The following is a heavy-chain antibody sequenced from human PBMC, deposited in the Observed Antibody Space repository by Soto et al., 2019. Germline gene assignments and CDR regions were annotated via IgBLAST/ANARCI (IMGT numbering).Heavy chain of an antibody. CDR2: INPNSGAT. J-gene: IGHJ3*02. V-gene: IGHV1-2*02. CDR3: ARGRSGWSRGDAFDI. Sequence: QVQLVQSGAEVKKPGASVKVSCKASGYTFTGYHMHWVRQAPGQGLEWMGWINPNSGATTYAQKFQGRVTMNRDTSISTAYMELSRLRSDDTAVYYCARGRSGWSRGDAFDIWGQGTMVTVSS. D-gene: IGHD6-19*01. CDR1: GYTFTGYH.